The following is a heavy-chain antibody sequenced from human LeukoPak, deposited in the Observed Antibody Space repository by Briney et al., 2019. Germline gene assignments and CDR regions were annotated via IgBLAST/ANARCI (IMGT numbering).Heavy chain of an antibody. CDR3: AQIGYCSSTSCPKPSDY. D-gene: IGHD2-2*01. V-gene: IGHV4-39*07. CDR1: GDSISTSSYY. CDR2: MDHRVAT. Sequence: SETLSLTCTVSGDSISTSSYYWGWIRQPPGKGLEWIGSMDHRVATYYNPSLKSRVTISVDTSKNQFSLKLSSVTAADTAVYYCAQIGYCSSTSCPKPSDYWGQGTLVTVSS. J-gene: IGHJ4*02.